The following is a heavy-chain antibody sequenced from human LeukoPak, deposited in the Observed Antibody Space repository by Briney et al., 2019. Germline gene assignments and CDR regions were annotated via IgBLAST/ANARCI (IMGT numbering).Heavy chain of an antibody. CDR3: ARDLSGNYYCDY. CDR1: GFTFSDYY. D-gene: IGHD1-26*01. V-gene: IGHV3-11*05. Sequence: GGSLRHSRAASGFTFSDYYMSWIRQAPGKGLEWVSYISSSSSYTNYADSVRGRITISRDNAKNSLYLQMNSLRAEDTAVFYCARDLSGNYYCDYWGQGTLVTVSS. J-gene: IGHJ4*02. CDR2: ISSSSSYT.